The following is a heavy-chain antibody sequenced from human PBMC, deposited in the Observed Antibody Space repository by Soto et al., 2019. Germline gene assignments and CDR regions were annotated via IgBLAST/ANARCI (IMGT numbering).Heavy chain of an antibody. V-gene: IGHV3-23*01. J-gene: IGHJ4*02. CDR1: GFTFGSYP. CDR2: LTRSGDTT. CDR3: AKGLDRASLDY. D-gene: IGHD1-1*01. Sequence: EVQLLESGGTLVQPGGPLSLPGAATGFTFGSYPLTWSRKPPGKGLEWVPSLTRSGDTTSYADSIKGRFTISRDNSKNTLYLEMNSLRAEDTAIYYCAKGLDRASLDYWGQGILVTVSS.